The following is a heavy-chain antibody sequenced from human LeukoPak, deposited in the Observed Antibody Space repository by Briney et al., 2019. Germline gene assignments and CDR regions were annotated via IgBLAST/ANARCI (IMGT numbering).Heavy chain of an antibody. D-gene: IGHD5-12*01. CDR3: ASDSGMVATGRYYYYYYGMDV. V-gene: IGHV1-69*01. Sequence: ASVKVSCKASGGTFSSYAISWVRQAPGQGLVWMGGIIPIFGTANYAQKFQGRVTITADESTSTAYMELSSLRSEDTAVYYCASDSGMVATGRYYYYYYGMDVRGQGTTVTVSS. CDR1: GGTFSSYA. CDR2: IIPIFGTA. J-gene: IGHJ6*02.